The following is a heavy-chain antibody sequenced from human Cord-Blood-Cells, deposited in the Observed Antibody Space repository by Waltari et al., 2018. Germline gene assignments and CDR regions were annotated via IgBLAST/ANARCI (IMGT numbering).Heavy chain of an antibody. J-gene: IGHJ6*02. CDR2: INHSGST. V-gene: IGHV4-34*01. D-gene: IGHD6-19*01. CDR3: ARGPVKDSSGWYYYYYGMDV. CDR1: GGSFSGYY. Sequence: QVQLQQWGAGLLKPSETLSLTCAVYGGSFSGYYWSWIRQPPGKGLEWIGEINHSGSTNNNPSLKSRVTISVDTSKNQFSLKLSSVTAADTAVYYCARGPVKDSSGWYYYYYGMDVWGQGTTVTVSS.